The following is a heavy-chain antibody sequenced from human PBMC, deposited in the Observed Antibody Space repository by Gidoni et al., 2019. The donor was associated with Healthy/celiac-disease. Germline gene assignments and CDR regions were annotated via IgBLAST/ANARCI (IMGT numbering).Heavy chain of an antibody. CDR2: ISGSGGST. D-gene: IGHD3-22*01. V-gene: IGHV3-23*01. CDR1: GFTFSSYF. CDR3: AKAFRYYDSSGYYYADAFDI. Sequence: EVQLLESGGGLVQPGGSLRLSCAASGFTFSSYFMSWVRQAPGKGLEWVSAISGSGGSTYYADSVKGRFTISRDNSKNTLYLQMNSLRAEDTAVYYCAKAFRYYDSSGYYYADAFDIWGQGTMVTVSS. J-gene: IGHJ3*02.